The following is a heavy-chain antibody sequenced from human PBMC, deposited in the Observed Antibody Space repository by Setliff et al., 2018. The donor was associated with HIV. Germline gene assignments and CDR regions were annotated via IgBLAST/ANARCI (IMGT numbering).Heavy chain of an antibody. J-gene: IGHJ4*02. Sequence: PSETLSLTCTVSGGSINSGNNYWSWIRQHPGKGLEWIGFIYYSGTTYYNPSLKSRVTISVDTSKNQFSLKLSSVTAADTAVYYCARAPITIFGVIIIPVYFDYWGQGTLVTVSS. CDR2: IYYSGTT. D-gene: IGHD3-3*01. CDR1: GGSINSGNNY. CDR3: ARAPITIFGVIIIPVYFDY. V-gene: IGHV4-30-4*01.